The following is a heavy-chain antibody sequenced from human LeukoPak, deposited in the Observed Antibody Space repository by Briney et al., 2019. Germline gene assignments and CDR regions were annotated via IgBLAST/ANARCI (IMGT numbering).Heavy chain of an antibody. V-gene: IGHV1-24*01. CDR1: GYTLTELS. D-gene: IGHD6-13*01. CDR2: FDPEDGET. Sequence: ASVKVSCKVSGYTLTELSMHWVRQAPGKGLEWMGGFDPEDGETIYAQKFQGRVTMTEDTSTDTAYMELSSLRSEDTAVYYCATFDSSSWYSRYFDYWGQGTRVTVSS. CDR3: ATFDSSSWYSRYFDY. J-gene: IGHJ4*02.